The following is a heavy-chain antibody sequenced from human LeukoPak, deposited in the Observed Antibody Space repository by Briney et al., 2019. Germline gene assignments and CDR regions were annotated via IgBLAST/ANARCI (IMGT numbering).Heavy chain of an antibody. J-gene: IGHJ4*02. Sequence: GGSLRLSCAASGFTFSSYAMHWVRQAPGKGLEWVAVISYDGSNKYGDSVKGRFTISRDNSKNTLYLQMNSLRAEDTAVYYCAKDLGSGWYDYWGQGTLVTVSS. CDR3: AKDLGSGWYDY. CDR1: GFTFSSYA. CDR2: ISYDGSNK. D-gene: IGHD6-19*01. V-gene: IGHV3-30*04.